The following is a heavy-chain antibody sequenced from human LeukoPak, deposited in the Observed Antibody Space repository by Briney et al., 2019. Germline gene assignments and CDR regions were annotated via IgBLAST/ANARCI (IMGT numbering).Heavy chain of an antibody. V-gene: IGHV4-4*07. D-gene: IGHD3-3*01. Sequence: SETLSLTCTVSGGSISSYYWSWIRQPAGKGLEWIGRIYTGGSTNYNPSLKSRVTMSVDTSKNQFSLKLSSVTAADTAVYYCARDKRTYDFWSGYFNYYYYYMDVWGKGTTVTVSS. CDR3: ARDKRTYDFWSGYFNYYYYYMDV. CDR2: IYTGGST. CDR1: GGSISSYY. J-gene: IGHJ6*03.